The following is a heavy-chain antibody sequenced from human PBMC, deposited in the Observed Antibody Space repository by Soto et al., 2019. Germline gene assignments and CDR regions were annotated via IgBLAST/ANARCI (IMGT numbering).Heavy chain of an antibody. D-gene: IGHD3-3*01. J-gene: IGHJ4*02. Sequence: SETLSLTCTVSGVSISSGTYYWSWLRQPPGKGLEWIGYIYHTGSSQSNPSLKSRVAISIDTSKNQFTLELRSVTAADTAVYYCARDLLDTTVDYYFDYWGPGRLVTVSS. CDR3: ARDLLDTTVDYYFDY. CDR1: GVSISSGTYY. V-gene: IGHV4-30-4*01. CDR2: IYHTGSS.